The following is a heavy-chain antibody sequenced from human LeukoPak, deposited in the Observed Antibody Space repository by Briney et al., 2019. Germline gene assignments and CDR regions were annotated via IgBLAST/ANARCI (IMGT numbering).Heavy chain of an antibody. V-gene: IGHV3-23*01. CDR1: GFTFSSYA. CDR3: AKQASYYGSGSYSWFDP. D-gene: IGHD3-10*01. Sequence: GGSLRLSCAASGFTFSSYAMSWVRQAPGKGLEWVSAISGSGGSTYYADSVKGRLTISRDNSKNTLYLQMNSLRAEDTAVYYCAKQASYYGSGSYSWFDPWGQGTLVTVSS. CDR2: ISGSGGST. J-gene: IGHJ5*02.